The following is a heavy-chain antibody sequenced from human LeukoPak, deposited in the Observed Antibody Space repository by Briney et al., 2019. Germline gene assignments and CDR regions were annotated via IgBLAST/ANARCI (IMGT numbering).Heavy chain of an antibody. CDR2: IKQDGSEK. V-gene: IGHV3-7*01. CDR1: GFTFSSYW. Sequence: PGGSLRLSCAASGFTFSSYWMSWVRQAPGKGLEWVANIKQDGSEKYYADSVKGRFTISRDNSKNTLYLQMNSPRAEDTAVYYCAKDPPRGRTVVTPYYFDYWGQGTLVTVSS. J-gene: IGHJ4*02. D-gene: IGHD4-23*01. CDR3: AKDPPRGRTVVTPYYFDY.